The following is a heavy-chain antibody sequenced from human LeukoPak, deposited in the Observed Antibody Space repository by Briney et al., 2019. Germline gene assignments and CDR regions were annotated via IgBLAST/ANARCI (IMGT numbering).Heavy chain of an antibody. Sequence: SQTLSLTCTVSGGSISSGSYYWSWIRQPAGKGLEWIGRIYTSGSTNYNPSLKSRVTIPVDTSKNQFSLKLSSVTAADTAVYYCARGLWFGESGWFDPWGQGTLVTVSS. CDR1: GGSISSGSYY. D-gene: IGHD3-10*01. CDR2: IYTSGST. J-gene: IGHJ5*02. V-gene: IGHV4-61*02. CDR3: ARGLWFGESGWFDP.